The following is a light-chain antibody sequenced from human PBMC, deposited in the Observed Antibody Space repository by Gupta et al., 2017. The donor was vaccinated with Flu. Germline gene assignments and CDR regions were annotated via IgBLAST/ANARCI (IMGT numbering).Light chain of an antibody. CDR2: EVS. V-gene: IGLV2-14*01. CDR3: SSYSYTTTHV. Sequence: QTALSQPASVSGSPAQSITISCTGTSSDVGGYNFVSWYQQYPGKAPKLMIYEVSNRPSGVSNRFSGSKSGNTASLTISGLQAEDEADYYCSSYSYTTTHVFGTGTKVTVL. J-gene: IGLJ1*01. CDR1: SSDVGGYNF.